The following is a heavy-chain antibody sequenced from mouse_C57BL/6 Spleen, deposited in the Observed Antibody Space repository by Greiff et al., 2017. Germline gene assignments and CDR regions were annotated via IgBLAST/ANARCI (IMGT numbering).Heavy chain of an antibody. CDR2: IYPRSGNT. V-gene: IGHV1-81*01. Sequence: QVQLQQSGAELARPGASVKLSCKASGYTFTSYGISWVKQRTGQGLEWIGEIYPRSGNTYYNEKFKGKATLTADKSSSTAYMELRSLTSEDSAVYFCARYYYGSSRYYFDYWGQGTTLTVSS. D-gene: IGHD1-1*01. CDR1: GYTFTSYG. CDR3: ARYYYGSSRYYFDY. J-gene: IGHJ2*01.